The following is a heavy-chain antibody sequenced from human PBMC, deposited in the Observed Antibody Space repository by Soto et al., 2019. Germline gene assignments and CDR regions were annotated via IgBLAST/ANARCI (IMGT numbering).Heavy chain of an antibody. CDR2: LNHSGST. V-gene: IGHV4-34*01. CDR1: GGSFSGYY. D-gene: IGHD3-10*01. J-gene: IGHJ4*02. CDR3: ARCRGFGY. Sequence: QVPLQQWGEGLLKPSETLSLTCAVYGGSFSGYYWSWIRPPPGKGLEWIGELNHSGSTNYNPSLKSRVTISVDTSKTQFSLKLSSVTAADTAVYYCARCRGFGYWGQGTLVTVSS.